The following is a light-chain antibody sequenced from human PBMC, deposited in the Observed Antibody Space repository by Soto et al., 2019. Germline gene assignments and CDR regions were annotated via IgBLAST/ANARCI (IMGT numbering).Light chain of an antibody. J-gene: IGLJ2*01. V-gene: IGLV2-8*01. CDR1: NSDVGLYNF. Sequence: QSALTQPPSASGSPGQSVTISCTGTNSDVGLYNFVSWYQHHPGNAPKLIIYEVTKRPSGVSDRFSGSKSGNTASLTVSGLRAEDEADYYCSSYSGRSTVVFGGGTKLTVL. CDR2: EVT. CDR3: SSYSGRSTVV.